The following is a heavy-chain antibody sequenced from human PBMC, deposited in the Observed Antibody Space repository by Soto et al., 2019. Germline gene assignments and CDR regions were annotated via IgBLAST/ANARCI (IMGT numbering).Heavy chain of an antibody. CDR3: ANRIPAAGMNLEY. Sequence: QVHLVQSGAELKRPGSSVKVSCKASGFTSNTNTFIWVRQAPGQGLEWMGRTIPTSGSANYAQKFQGRLTITADRSTSTGYMELSGLTSNDTAVYYCANRIPAAGMNLEYWAQGTLVIVSS. CDR1: GFTSNTNT. J-gene: IGHJ4*02. CDR2: TIPTSGSA. D-gene: IGHD6-25*01. V-gene: IGHV1-69*08.